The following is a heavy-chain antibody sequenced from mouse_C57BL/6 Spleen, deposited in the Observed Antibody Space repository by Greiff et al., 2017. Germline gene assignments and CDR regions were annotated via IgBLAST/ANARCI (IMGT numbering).Heavy chain of an antibody. CDR2: IHPNSGST. Sequence: QVQLQQPGAELVKPGASVKLSCKASGYTFTSYWMHWVKQRPGQGLEWIGMIHPNSGSTNYNEKFKSKATLTVDKSSSNAYMQLSSLTSEDSADYYCAPIYYDYGVPFAYWGQGTLVTVSA. CDR1: GYTFTSYW. V-gene: IGHV1-64*01. D-gene: IGHD2-4*01. J-gene: IGHJ3*01. CDR3: APIYYDYGVPFAY.